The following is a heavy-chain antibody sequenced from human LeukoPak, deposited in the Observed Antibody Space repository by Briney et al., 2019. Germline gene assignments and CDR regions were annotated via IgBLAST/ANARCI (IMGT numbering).Heavy chain of an antibody. CDR1: GGSISSGSYY. CDR3: ARGIMDCTNGVCYIRMGGIDY. CDR2: IYTSGST. Sequence: NPSETLSLTCTVSGGSISSGSYYWSWIRQPAGKGLEWIGRIYTSGSTNYNPSLKSRVTISVDTSKNQFSLKLSSVTAADTAVYYCARGIMDCTNGVCYIRMGGIDYWGQGTLVTVSS. J-gene: IGHJ4*02. V-gene: IGHV4-61*02. D-gene: IGHD2-8*01.